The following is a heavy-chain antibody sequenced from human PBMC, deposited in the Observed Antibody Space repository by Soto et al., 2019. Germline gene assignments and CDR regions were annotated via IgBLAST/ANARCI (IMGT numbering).Heavy chain of an antibody. CDR1: GGSFSGYY. CDR2: INHSGST. CDR3: ARVKDGYTFDY. D-gene: IGHD5-12*01. J-gene: IGHJ4*02. V-gene: IGHV4-34*01. Sequence: SETLSLTCAVYGGSFSGYYWSWVRQPPGKGLEWIGEINHSGSTNYNPSLKSRVTISVDTSKNQFSLKLSSVTAADTAVYYCARVKDGYTFDYWGQGTLVTVSS.